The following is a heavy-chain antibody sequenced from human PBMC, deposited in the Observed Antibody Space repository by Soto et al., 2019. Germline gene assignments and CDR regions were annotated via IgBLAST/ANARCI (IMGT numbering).Heavy chain of an antibody. CDR3: ARDGRGWFDP. CDR2: IYYSGST. V-gene: IGHV4-59*01. Sequence: SETLSLTCAVYDGSLSDDYYTWTRQSPGKGLEWIGYIYYSGSTNYNPSLKSRVTISVDTSKNQFSLKLSSVTAADTAVYYCARDGRGWFDPWGQGTLVTVSS. D-gene: IGHD1-26*01. CDR1: DGSLSDDY. J-gene: IGHJ5*02.